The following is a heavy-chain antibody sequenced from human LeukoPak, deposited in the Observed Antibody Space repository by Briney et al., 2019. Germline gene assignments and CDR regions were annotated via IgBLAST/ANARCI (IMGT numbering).Heavy chain of an antibody. CDR2: IYTSGST. Sequence: SETLSLTCTVSGGSISSDNYWWSWLRQPAGKGLEWIGRIYTSGSTNYNPSLKSRVTISVDTSKNQFSLKLSSVTAADTAVYYCARRAYYGSQFDPWGQGTLVTVSS. D-gene: IGHD3-10*01. V-gene: IGHV4-61*02. CDR3: ARRAYYGSQFDP. J-gene: IGHJ5*02. CDR1: GGSISSDNYW.